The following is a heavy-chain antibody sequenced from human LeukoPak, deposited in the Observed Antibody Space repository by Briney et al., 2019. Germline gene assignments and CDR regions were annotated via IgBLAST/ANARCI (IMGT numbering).Heavy chain of an antibody. CDR3: AKQGALRQDYYMDI. J-gene: IGHJ6*03. CDR1: GASFSSYA. V-gene: IGHV1-69*06. Sequence: ASVKVSCKASGASFSSYAIIWVRQAPGQGLEWMGRIIPIFGTPNYAQRFQGRVTITADIVSSTAYMEVNNLTSEDTAVYFCAKQGALRQDYYMDIWGNGTTVTVSS. CDR2: IIPIFGTP.